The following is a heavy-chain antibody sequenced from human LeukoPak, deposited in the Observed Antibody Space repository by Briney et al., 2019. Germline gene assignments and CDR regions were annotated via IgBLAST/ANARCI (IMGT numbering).Heavy chain of an antibody. J-gene: IGHJ4*02. CDR3: ARDTIGNYISDY. CDR1: GGSISSSSYY. Sequence: SETLSLTCTVSGGSISSSSYYWGWIRQPPGKGLEWIGSIYYSGSTYYNPSLKSRVTISVDTSKNQFSLKLSSVTAADTAVYYCARDTIGNYISDYWGQGTLVTVSS. CDR2: IYYSGST. V-gene: IGHV4-39*07. D-gene: IGHD1-7*01.